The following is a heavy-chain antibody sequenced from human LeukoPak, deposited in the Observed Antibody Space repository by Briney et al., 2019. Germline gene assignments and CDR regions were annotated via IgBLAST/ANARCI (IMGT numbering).Heavy chain of an antibody. Sequence: GGSLRLSCAASGFTFSSYAMSWVRQAPGKGLEWVSAISGSGGSTYYADSVKGRFTISRDNSKNTLYLQMNSLRAEDTAVYYCAKAISFYYYGSRGSFDIWGQGTMVTVSS. CDR1: GFTFSSYA. D-gene: IGHD3-10*01. CDR3: AKAISFYYYGSRGSFDI. CDR2: ISGSGGST. J-gene: IGHJ3*02. V-gene: IGHV3-23*01.